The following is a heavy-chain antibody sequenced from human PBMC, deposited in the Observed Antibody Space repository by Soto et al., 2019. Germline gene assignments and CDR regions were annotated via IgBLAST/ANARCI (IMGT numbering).Heavy chain of an antibody. V-gene: IGHV4-59*08. CDR1: GGSMSSYY. D-gene: IGHD6-19*01. Sequence: PSETLSLTCTVSGGSMSSYYWSWIRQPPGKGLEWIGYIYYSGSTKYNPSLKSRVTTSIDTSKNQFSLKLSSVTAADTAVYYCARQCSNGWDTLVYWGQGTLVTVSS. J-gene: IGHJ4*02. CDR3: ARQCSNGWDTLVY. CDR2: IYYSGST.